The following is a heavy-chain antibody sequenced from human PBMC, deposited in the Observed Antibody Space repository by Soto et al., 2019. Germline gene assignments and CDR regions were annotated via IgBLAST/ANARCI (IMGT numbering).Heavy chain of an antibody. D-gene: IGHD6-6*01. CDR1: GFTFSSYG. CDR2: ISYDGSNK. Sequence: QTGGSLRLSCAASGFTFSSYGMHWVRQAPGKGLEWVAVISYDGSNKYYADSVKGRFTISRDNSKNTLYLQMNSLRAEDTAVYYCAKDPSEGFDPWGQGTLVTVSS. V-gene: IGHV3-30*18. J-gene: IGHJ5*02. CDR3: AKDPSEGFDP.